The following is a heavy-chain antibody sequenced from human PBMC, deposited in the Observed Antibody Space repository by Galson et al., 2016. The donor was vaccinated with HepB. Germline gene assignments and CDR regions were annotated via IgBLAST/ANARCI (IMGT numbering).Heavy chain of an antibody. J-gene: IGHJ4*02. D-gene: IGHD3-10*01. CDR3: ARRPPMVPRDPSDY. Sequence: LRLSCAASGFTFSSYSMNWVRQAPGKGLEWVSYISSSGSATYYADSVKGRFTISRDNAKNSLYLQMNSLRDEDTAVYYCARRPPMVPRDPSDYWGQGTLVTVSS. CDR1: GFTFSSYS. CDR2: ISSSGSAT. V-gene: IGHV3-48*02.